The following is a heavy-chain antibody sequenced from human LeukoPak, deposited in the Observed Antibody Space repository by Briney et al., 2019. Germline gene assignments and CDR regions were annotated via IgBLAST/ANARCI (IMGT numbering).Heavy chain of an antibody. D-gene: IGHD1-26*01. CDR3: ASQSGSYVY. V-gene: IGHV4-39*07. J-gene: IGHJ4*02. CDR1: GGSISSSSYY. CDR2: IYYSGST. Sequence: SETLSLTCTVSGGSISSSSYYWGWIRQPPGKGLEWIGSIYYSGSTYHNPSLKSRVTISVDTSKNQFSLKLSSVTAADTAMYYCASQSGSYVYWGQGTLVTVSS.